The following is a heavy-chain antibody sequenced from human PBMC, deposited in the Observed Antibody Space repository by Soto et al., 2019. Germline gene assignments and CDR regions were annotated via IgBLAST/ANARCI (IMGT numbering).Heavy chain of an antibody. CDR2: INPNSGGT. CDR1: GYTFTGYY. CDR3: ATPGVAPICTSSHYCY. J-gene: IGHJ4*02. V-gene: IGHV1-2*02. D-gene: IGHD7-27*01. Sequence: QVQLVQSGAEVKKPGASVKVSCKASGYTFTGYYMHWVRQAPGQGLEWMGWINPNSGGTNYAQKFQGRVTMPRDPPISTAYRELSRLRSADTAVYYCATPGVAPICTSSHYCYWGQGTLVTVSS.